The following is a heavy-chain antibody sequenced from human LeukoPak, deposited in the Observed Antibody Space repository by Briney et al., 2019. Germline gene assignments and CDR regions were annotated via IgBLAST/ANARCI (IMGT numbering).Heavy chain of an antibody. Sequence: GGSLRLSCAASGFTFSSCAMHWVRQAPGKGLEWVAVISYDGSNKYYADSVKGRFTISRDNSKNTLYLQMNSLRAEDTAVYYCARDRPYFDYWGQGTLVTVSS. CDR3: ARDRPYFDY. J-gene: IGHJ4*02. V-gene: IGHV3-30-3*01. CDR2: ISYDGSNK. CDR1: GFTFSSCA.